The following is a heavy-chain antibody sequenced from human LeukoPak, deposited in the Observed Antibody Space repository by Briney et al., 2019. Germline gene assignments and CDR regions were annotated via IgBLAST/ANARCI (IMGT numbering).Heavy chain of an antibody. D-gene: IGHD3-10*01. Sequence: GGSLRLSCAASGFTFSSYALHWVRQAPGKGLEWVAVILYDGSNGYYAESVKGRFTISRDNSKNTPYLQMNSLGAEDTAAYYCARYYASATYRYFDYWGQGTLVTVSS. J-gene: IGHJ4*02. CDR3: ARYYASATYRYFDY. CDR1: GFTFSSYA. CDR2: ILYDGSNG. V-gene: IGHV3-30-3*01.